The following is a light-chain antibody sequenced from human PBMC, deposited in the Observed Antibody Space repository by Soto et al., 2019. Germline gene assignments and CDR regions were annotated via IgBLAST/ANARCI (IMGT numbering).Light chain of an antibody. Sequence: QSALTQPASASGSPGQSITISCTGTSSDVVGYNYVSWYQQHPGKAPKFMIYDVSNRPSGVSNRFSGSKSGNTASLTISGLQAEDEADYYCCSYTTSNTRQIVFGTGTKVTV. J-gene: IGLJ1*01. V-gene: IGLV2-14*01. CDR1: SSDVVGYNY. CDR2: DVS. CDR3: CSYTTSNTRQIV.